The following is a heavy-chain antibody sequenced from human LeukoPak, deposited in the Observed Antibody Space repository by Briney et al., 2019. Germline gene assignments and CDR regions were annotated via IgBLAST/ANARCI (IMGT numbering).Heavy chain of an antibody. D-gene: IGHD3-10*01. Sequence: GGSLRLSCAASGFTFSSYDMHWVRQAAGKGLEWVPVIGTAGDSYYPGSVKGRFTISRENAKNSFYLQMHSLRAEDTALYYCVRETWFGQSYGMDVWGQGTTVTVSS. CDR2: IGTAGDS. CDR1: GFTFSSYD. CDR3: VRETWFGQSYGMDV. V-gene: IGHV3-13*01. J-gene: IGHJ6*01.